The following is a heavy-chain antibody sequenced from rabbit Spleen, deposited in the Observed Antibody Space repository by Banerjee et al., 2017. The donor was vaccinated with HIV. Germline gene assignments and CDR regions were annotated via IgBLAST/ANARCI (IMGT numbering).Heavy chain of an antibody. Sequence: EESGGDLVKPEGSLTLTCTVSGFSFSSIYWICWVRQAPGKGLEWIACIDTSNGDTDYANWPKGRFTISKTSSTTVTLQMTSLTAADTATYFCARDTASSFSSYGMDLWGPGTLVTVS. D-gene: IGHD8-1*01. CDR1: GFSFSSIYW. CDR2: IDTSNGDT. V-gene: IGHV1S45*01. CDR3: ARDTASSFSSYGMDL. J-gene: IGHJ6*01.